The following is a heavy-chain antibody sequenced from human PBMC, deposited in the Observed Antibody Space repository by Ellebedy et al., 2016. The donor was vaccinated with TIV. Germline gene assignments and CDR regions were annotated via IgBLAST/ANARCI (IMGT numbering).Heavy chain of an antibody. D-gene: IGHD1-26*01. V-gene: IGHV1-46*01. CDR1: GYTFSNYY. J-gene: IGHJ6*02. CDR2: INPRDDTK. CDR3: ATAVTPKWRDESGSYFLHYNGLDV. Sequence: AASVKVSCKASGYTFSNYYMHWVRQAPGQGLEWMGIINPRDDTKSYPQNFQGRVTVTRDTSTSTVYMELSSLRSDDKAVYYCATAVTPKWRDESGSYFLHYNGLDVWGQGTTVTVSS.